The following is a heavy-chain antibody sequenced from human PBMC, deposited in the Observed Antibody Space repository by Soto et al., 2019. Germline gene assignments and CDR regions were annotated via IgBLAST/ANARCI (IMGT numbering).Heavy chain of an antibody. V-gene: IGHV4-34*01. CDR1: GGSFSGYY. J-gene: IGHJ6*02. Sequence: QVQLQQWGAGLLKPSETLSLTCAVYGGSFSGYYWSWIRQPPGKGLEWIGEINHSGSTNYNPSLKSRVTISVDTSKNQLSLKLSSVTAADTAVYYCARGYPRSSYYSGMDVWGQGTTVTVSS. D-gene: IGHD6-13*01. CDR2: INHSGST. CDR3: ARGYPRSSYYSGMDV.